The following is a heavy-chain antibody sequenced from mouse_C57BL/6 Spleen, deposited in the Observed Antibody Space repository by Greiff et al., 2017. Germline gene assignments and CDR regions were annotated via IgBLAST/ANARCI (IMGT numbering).Heavy chain of an antibody. CDR1: GFTFTDYY. CDR2: IRNKANGYTT. D-gene: IGHD2-4*01. V-gene: IGHV7-3*01. CDR3: ARWDDYDGGYYVDY. Sequence: VMLVESGGGLVQPGGSLSLSCAASGFTFTDYYMSWVRQPPGKALEWWGFIRNKANGYTTEYSASVKGRFTISRDNSQSILYLQMNALRAEDSATYYCARWDDYDGGYYVDYWGQGTTLTVSS. J-gene: IGHJ2*01.